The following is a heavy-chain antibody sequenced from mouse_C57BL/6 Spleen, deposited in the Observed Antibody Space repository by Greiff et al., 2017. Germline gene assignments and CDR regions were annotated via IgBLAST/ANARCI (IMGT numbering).Heavy chain of an antibody. J-gene: IGHJ4*01. D-gene: IGHD2-3*01. V-gene: IGHV5-12*01. CDR1: GFTFSDYY. Sequence: EVKLVESGGGLVQPGGSLKLSCAASGFTFSDYYMYWVRQTPEKRLEWVAYISNGGGSTYYPDTVKGRFTISRDNAKNTLYLQMSRLKSEDTAMYYCARRDGYFGDYYAMDYWGQGTSVTVSS. CDR2: ISNGGGST. CDR3: ARRDGYFGDYYAMDY.